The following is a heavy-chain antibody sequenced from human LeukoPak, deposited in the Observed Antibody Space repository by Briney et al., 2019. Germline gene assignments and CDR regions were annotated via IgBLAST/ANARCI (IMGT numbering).Heavy chain of an antibody. CDR1: GFTFSNYG. J-gene: IGHJ4*02. V-gene: IGHV3-33*01. CDR2: IWYDGTNK. Sequence: PGGSLRLSCAASGFTFSNYGMHWVRQAPGKGLEWVAVIWYDGTNKYYADSVKGRFTISRDNSKNTLYLQMNSLRAEDTAVYYCARARCSGGKCYASAHDYWGQGTLVIVSS. D-gene: IGHD2-15*01. CDR3: ARARCSGGKCYASAHDY.